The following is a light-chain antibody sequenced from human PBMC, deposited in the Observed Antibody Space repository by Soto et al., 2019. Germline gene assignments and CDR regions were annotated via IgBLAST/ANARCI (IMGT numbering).Light chain of an antibody. J-gene: IGKJ3*01. CDR2: SAS. CDR1: RTINTY. Sequence: DFQMTQSPSSLSASEGDRVTITCRASRTINTYLNWYQQKPGKAPKLLIYSASSLQSGVPSRFSGSGFGTDFALTISCLQPEDSATYFCQQTYSTPFTFGPGTKVEIK. CDR3: QQTYSTPFT. V-gene: IGKV1-39*01.